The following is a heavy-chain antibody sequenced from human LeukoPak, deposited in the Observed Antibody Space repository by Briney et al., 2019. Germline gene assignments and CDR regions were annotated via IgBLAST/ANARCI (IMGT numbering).Heavy chain of an antibody. J-gene: IGHJ4*02. CDR3: ARVGGYCSGGSCSLEPQGSGFDY. V-gene: IGHV1-18*01. D-gene: IGHD2-15*01. CDR2: ISAYNDNT. CDR1: GYTFTSFI. Sequence: ASVKVSCKASGYTFTSFIISWVRQAPGQGLEWMGWISAYNDNTSYAQKLQGRVTVTTDTSTSTAYMELRSLRSDDTAVYYCARVGGYCSGGSCSLEPQGSGFDYWGQGTLVTVSS.